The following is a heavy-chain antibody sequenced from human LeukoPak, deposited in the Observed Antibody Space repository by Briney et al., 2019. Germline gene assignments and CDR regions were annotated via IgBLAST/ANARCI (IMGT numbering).Heavy chain of an antibody. J-gene: IGHJ5*02. CDR3: ARGYSSSPNWFDP. Sequence: GGSLRLSCAASGFTFSSYAMHWVRQAPGKGLEWVAVISYDVSDKYYVDSVKGRFTISRDNAKNSLYLQMNSLRAEDTAVYYCARGYSSSPNWFDPWGQGTLVTVSS. V-gene: IGHV3-30*04. CDR2: ISYDVSDK. CDR1: GFTFSSYA. D-gene: IGHD6-13*01.